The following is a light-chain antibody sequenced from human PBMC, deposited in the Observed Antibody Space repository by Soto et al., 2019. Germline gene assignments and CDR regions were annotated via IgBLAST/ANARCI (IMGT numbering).Light chain of an antibody. CDR2: GAS. V-gene: IGKV3D-15*01. J-gene: IGKJ2*01. CDR1: QSVSSN. CDR3: LQYNNWPHT. Sequence: EIVMTQSPATLSVSPGEGATLSCRASQSVSSNLAWYHQKPGQAPRLLIYGASTRDTGIPVRFSGSGSGTEFTLTISSLQSEDFAVYYCLQYNNWPHTFGQGTKLEIK.